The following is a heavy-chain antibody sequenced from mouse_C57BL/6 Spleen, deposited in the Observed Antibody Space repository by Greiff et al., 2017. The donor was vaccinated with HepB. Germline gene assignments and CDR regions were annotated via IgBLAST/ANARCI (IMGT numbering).Heavy chain of an antibody. CDR3: ARPTGYFDY. J-gene: IGHJ2*01. V-gene: IGHV1-26*01. Sequence: VQLQQSGPELVKPGASVKISCKASGYTFTDYYMNWVKQSHGKSLEWIGDINPNNGGTSYNQKFKGKATLTVDKSSSTAYMELRSLTSEDSAVYYCARPTGYFDYWGQGTTLTVSS. CDR2: INPNNGGT. CDR1: GYTFTDYY.